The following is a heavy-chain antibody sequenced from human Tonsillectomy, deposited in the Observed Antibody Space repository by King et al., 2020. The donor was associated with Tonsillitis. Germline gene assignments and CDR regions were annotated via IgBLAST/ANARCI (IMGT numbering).Heavy chain of an antibody. D-gene: IGHD2-2*01. V-gene: IGHV1-2*02. J-gene: IGHJ6*02. CDR2: IHPNSGCT. Sequence: QLVQSGAEVKKPGASVKVSFKSSGYTFTDYYIHWVRQAPGQGLEWMGWIHPNSGCTNYARRFQGRVTMTRDTSISTAYMALSRLRSDDTAMYYCARDIVVAPTASDYYYYYGMDVWGQGTTITVSS. CDR3: ARDIVVAPTASDYYYYYGMDV. CDR1: GYTFTDYY.